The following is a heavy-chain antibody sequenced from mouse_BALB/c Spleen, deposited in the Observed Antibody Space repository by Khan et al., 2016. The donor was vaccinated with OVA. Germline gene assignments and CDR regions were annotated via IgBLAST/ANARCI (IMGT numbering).Heavy chain of an antibody. J-gene: IGHJ1*01. V-gene: IGHV9-3-1*01. CDR3: ARNGNYWYFDV. CDR2: INTYTGEP. Sequence: QIQLVQSGPELKKPGETVKISCKASGYTFTNYGMNWVKQAPGKGLKWMGWINTYTGEPTFADDFSGRFAFSLETSASTAYLQISNLKNEDTATYFCARNGNYWYFDVWGAGTTVTVSS. D-gene: IGHD2-1*01. CDR1: GYTFTNYG.